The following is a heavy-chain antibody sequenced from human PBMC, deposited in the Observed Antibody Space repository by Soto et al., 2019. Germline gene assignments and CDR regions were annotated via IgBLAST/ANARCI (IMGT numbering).Heavy chain of an antibody. CDR1: GGSFSGYY. CDR2: INHSGST. V-gene: IGHV4-34*01. CDR3: ARGTLYGGNDY. D-gene: IGHD2-15*01. J-gene: IGHJ4*02. Sequence: SETLSLTCAVYGGSFSGYYWSWIRQPPGKGLEWIGEINHSGSTNYNPSLKSRVTISVDTSKNQFSLKLSSVTAADTAVYYCARGTLYGGNDYWGQGTLVTVSS.